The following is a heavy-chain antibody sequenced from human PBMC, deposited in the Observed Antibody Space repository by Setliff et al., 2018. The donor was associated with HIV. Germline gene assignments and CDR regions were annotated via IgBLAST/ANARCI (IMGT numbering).Heavy chain of an antibody. D-gene: IGHD3-9*01. Sequence: GGSLRLPCAASGFSFSSYGMNWVRQAPGKGLEWVSYISSTSSNIYYVDSVEGRFTISRDNADNSLYLQMNSLRAEDTAVYYCARYALAVTGYHNAFDIWGQGTMVTVSS. J-gene: IGHJ3*02. CDR1: GFSFSSYG. V-gene: IGHV3-48*01. CDR2: ISSTSSNI. CDR3: ARYALAVTGYHNAFDI.